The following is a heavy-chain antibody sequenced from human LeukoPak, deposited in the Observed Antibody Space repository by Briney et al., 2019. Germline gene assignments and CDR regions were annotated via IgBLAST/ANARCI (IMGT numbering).Heavy chain of an antibody. V-gene: IGHV4-38-2*01. CDR3: ARQVQYDSHDD. CDR1: GYSISSGYY. D-gene: IGHD3-3*01. J-gene: IGHJ4*02. Sequence: PSETLSLTCAVSGYSISSGYYWGWIRPPPGKGREWIGSIYHSGSTYYNPSLKSRVTISVDTSKNQFSLKLSSVTAADTAVYYCARQVQYDSHDDWGQGTLVTVSS. CDR2: IYHSGST.